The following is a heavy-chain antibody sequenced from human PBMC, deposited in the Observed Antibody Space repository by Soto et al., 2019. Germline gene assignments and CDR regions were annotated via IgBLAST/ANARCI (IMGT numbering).Heavy chain of an antibody. J-gene: IGHJ4*02. D-gene: IGHD3-10*01. CDR2: IGRSSGNK. CDR3: AKSPKLVLVDAQFDD. V-gene: IGHV3-23*01. Sequence: GGSLRLSCVASGFTFDTYAMTWVRQAPGKGLEWLSSIGRSSGNKHYADSVKGRFTISRDNSQKTVYLQMNGLRAEDTAVYCCAKSPKLVLVDAQFDDWGQGTLVTVSS. CDR1: GFTFDTYA.